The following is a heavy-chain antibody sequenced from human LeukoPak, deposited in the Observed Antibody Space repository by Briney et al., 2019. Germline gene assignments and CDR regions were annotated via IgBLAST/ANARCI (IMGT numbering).Heavy chain of an antibody. D-gene: IGHD3-22*01. CDR1: AYTFTIYD. Sequence: ASVTLSLKSSAYTFTIYDSSWSRQSIGQGPEWMRWMNPNSDNTGYAQKFQGRVTMTRNTSISTAYMELSSLRSEDTAVYYCARGYYYYDSSGYYYVFDYWGQGTLVTVSS. V-gene: IGHV1-8*01. CDR3: ARGYYYYDSSGYYYVFDY. CDR2: MNPNSDNT. J-gene: IGHJ4*02.